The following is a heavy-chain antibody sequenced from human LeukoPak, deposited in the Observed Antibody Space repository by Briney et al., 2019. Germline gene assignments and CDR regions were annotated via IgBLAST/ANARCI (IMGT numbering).Heavy chain of an antibody. CDR3: ARSSYSNNWFDP. J-gene: IGHJ5*02. V-gene: IGHV4-59*01. CDR2: IYYSGST. Sequence: PSETLSLTCTVSGGSISSDYWSWIRQPPGKGLEWIGYIYYSGSTNYNPSLKSRVTISVDTSKNQFSLKLSSVTAADTAVYYCARSSYSNNWFDPWGQGTLVTVSS. CDR1: GGSISSDY. D-gene: IGHD2-21*01.